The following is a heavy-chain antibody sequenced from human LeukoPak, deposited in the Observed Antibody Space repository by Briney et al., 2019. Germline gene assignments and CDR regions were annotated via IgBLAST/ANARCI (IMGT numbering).Heavy chain of an antibody. CDR3: ARGSGWYLDC. D-gene: IGHD6-19*01. J-gene: IGHJ4*02. V-gene: IGHV3-48*03. CDR2: IGNSGSNI. Sequence: GGSLRLSCEVSGLTFSNYEMNWVRQAPGKGLEWVSYIGNSGSNIYYADSVKGRFTISRDNAKNSLYLQMTSMRVEDPAVYYCARGSGWYLDCWGQGTLVTVSS. CDR1: GLTFSNYE.